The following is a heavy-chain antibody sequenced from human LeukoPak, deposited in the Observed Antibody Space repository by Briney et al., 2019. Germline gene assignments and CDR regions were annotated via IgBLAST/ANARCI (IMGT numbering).Heavy chain of an antibody. J-gene: IGHJ4*02. Sequence: PETLSLTCTVSGDSISNSSWSWIRQSPGKGLEWIGSLYYSGSTTYRPTLKSRVSISVDTSMNHLCLKLSSVTAADTALYYCARHVNGGPGGFDYWGQGTLVTVSS. CDR2: LYYSGST. CDR3: ARHVNGGPGGFDY. D-gene: IGHD7-27*01. CDR1: GDSISNSS. V-gene: IGHV4-59*08.